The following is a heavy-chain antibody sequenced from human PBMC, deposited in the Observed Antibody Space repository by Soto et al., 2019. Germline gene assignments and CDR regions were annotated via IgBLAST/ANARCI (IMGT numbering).Heavy chain of an antibody. CDR1: GFSVSSNY. D-gene: IGHD1-26*01. J-gene: IGHJ5*02. CDR2: HYSGGST. V-gene: IGHV3-53*01. CDR3: ARHRHPRGTVGATSPLDP. Sequence: VGSLRLSCAISGFSVSSNYLSWVRQAPGKGLEWVSVHYSGGSTYYADSVQGRFTISRDKSNNTLYLQMHRVRAEDTAVYFCARHRHPRGTVGATSPLDPWGQGTQVTVSS.